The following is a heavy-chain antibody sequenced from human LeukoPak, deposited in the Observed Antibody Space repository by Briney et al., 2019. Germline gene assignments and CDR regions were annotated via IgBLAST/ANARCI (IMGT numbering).Heavy chain of an antibody. CDR3: ASGDSGWYGVQNY. V-gene: IGHV4-30-4*01. D-gene: IGHD6-19*01. CDR2: IYYSGST. Sequence: SQTLSLTCTVSGGSISSGDYYWSWIRQPPGKGLEWIGYIYYSGSTYYNPSLKSRVTISVATSKNQFSLKLSSVTAADTAVYYCASGDSGWYGVQNYWGQGTLVTVSS. CDR1: GGSISSGDYY. J-gene: IGHJ4*02.